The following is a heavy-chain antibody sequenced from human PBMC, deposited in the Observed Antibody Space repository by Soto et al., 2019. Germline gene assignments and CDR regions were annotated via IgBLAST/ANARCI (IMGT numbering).Heavy chain of an antibody. V-gene: IGHV1-18*01. CDR3: ARVVSGSRGYENFDY. J-gene: IGHJ4*02. Sequence: ASVKVSCKASGYTFTSYGISWLRQAPGQGLEWMGWISAYNGNTNYAQKLQGRVTMTTDTSTSTAYMELRSLRSDDTAVYYCARVVSGSRGYENFDYWGQGTLVTVSS. CDR2: ISAYNGNT. CDR1: GYTFTSYG. D-gene: IGHD5-12*01.